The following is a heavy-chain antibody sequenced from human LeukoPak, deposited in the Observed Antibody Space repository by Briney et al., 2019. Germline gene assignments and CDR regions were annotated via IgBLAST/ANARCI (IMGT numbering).Heavy chain of an antibody. J-gene: IGHJ4*02. D-gene: IGHD5-24*01. Sequence: GGSLGLSCAASGFIFSNYGMHWVRLSPDKGLEWLTFIRFDGTTQYYADSVRGRFTISRDNSKDTVSLQMYSLRAEDTGIYYCAKEGGDGSPFDYWGQGILVTVSS. CDR2: IRFDGTTQ. CDR3: AKEGGDGSPFDY. CDR1: GFIFSNYG. V-gene: IGHV3-30*02.